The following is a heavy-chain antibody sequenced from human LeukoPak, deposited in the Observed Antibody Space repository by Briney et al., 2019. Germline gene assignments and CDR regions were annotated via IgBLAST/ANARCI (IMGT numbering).Heavy chain of an antibody. CDR3: ARAGGWYPNAGAFDI. D-gene: IGHD6-19*01. CDR2: INHSGST. Sequence: SETLSLTCAVYGGSFSGYYWSWIRHPPGKGLEWIGEINHSGSTNYNPSLKSRVTISVDTSKNQFSLKLSSVTAADTAVYYCARAGGWYPNAGAFDIWGQGTMVTVSS. J-gene: IGHJ3*02. V-gene: IGHV4-34*01. CDR1: GGSFSGYY.